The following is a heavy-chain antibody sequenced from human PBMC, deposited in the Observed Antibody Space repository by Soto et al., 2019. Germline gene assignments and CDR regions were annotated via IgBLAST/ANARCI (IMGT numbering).Heavy chain of an antibody. CDR1: GGSVSSGSYY. Sequence: SETLSLTCTVSGGSVSSGSYYRSWIRQPPGKGLEWIGYIYYSGSTNYNPSLKSRVTISVDTSKNQFSLKLSSVTAADTAVYYCARDGRTGTTDWGQGTLVTVSS. CDR3: ARDGRTGTTD. CDR2: IYYSGST. D-gene: IGHD1-7*01. V-gene: IGHV4-61*01. J-gene: IGHJ4*02.